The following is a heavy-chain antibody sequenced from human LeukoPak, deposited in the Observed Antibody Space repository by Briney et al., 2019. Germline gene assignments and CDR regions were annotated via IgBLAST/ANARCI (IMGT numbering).Heavy chain of an antibody. D-gene: IGHD3-10*01. CDR3: ARGVIKRKIDY. CDR2: IYYSGST. V-gene: IGHV4-59*08. Sequence: SETLSLTCTVSGGSISSYYWSWIRQPPGKGLEWIGYIYYSGSTNYNPSLKSRVTISVDTSKNQFSLKQSSVTAADTAVYYCARGVIKRKIDYWGQGTLVTVSS. CDR1: GGSISSYY. J-gene: IGHJ4*02.